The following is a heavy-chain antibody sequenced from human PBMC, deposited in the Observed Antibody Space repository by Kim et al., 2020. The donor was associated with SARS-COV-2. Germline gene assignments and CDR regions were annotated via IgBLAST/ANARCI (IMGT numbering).Heavy chain of an antibody. V-gene: IGHV1-3*01. CDR1: GYTFTSYA. CDR2: INAGNGNT. D-gene: IGHD3-10*01. CDR3: ASNNNLFNYYGSGSYGGWFDP. J-gene: IGHJ5*02. Sequence: ASVKVSCKASGYTFTSYAMHWVRQAPGQRLEWMGWINAGNGNTKYSQKFQGRVTSTRDTSASTAYMELSSLRSEDTAVYYCASNNNLFNYYGSGSYGGWFDPWGQGTLVTVSS.